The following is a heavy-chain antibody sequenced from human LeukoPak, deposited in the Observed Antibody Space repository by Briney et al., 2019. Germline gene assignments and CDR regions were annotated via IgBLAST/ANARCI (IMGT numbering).Heavy chain of an antibody. Sequence: PSETLSLTCTVSGGSINSGSYYWNWIRQSAGKGLEWIGHIYSTGSTNCNPSLKSRVTLSLDTSRNQFSLKLNSVTAADTAVYYCARCTSTTCYNFDYWGQGTLVTVSS. D-gene: IGHD2-2*02. CDR1: GGSINSGSYY. CDR3: ARCTSTTCYNFDY. V-gene: IGHV4-61*09. CDR2: IYSTGST. J-gene: IGHJ4*02.